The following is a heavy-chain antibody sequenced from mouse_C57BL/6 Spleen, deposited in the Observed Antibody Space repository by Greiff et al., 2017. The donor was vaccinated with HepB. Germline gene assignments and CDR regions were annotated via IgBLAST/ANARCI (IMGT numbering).Heavy chain of an antibody. CDR3: AREGGVFDY. V-gene: IGHV1-54*01. CDR1: GYAFTNYL. Sequence: QVQLKESGAELVRPGTSVKVSCKASGYAFTNYLIEWVKQRPGQGLEWIGVINPGSGGTNYNEKFKGKATLTADKSSSTAYMQLSSLTSEDSAVYFCAREGGVFDYWGQGTTLTVSS. CDR2: INPGSGGT. J-gene: IGHJ2*01.